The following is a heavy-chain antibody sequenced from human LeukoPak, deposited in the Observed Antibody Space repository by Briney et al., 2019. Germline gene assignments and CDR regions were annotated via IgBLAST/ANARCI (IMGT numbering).Heavy chain of an antibody. CDR1: GYTFTGYY. CDR3: AREEQLAGNFDY. J-gene: IGHJ4*02. D-gene: IGHD6-13*01. CDR2: INPNSGGT. Sequence: ASVKVSCKASGYTFTGYYMHWVRQAPGQGLEWMGWINPNSGGTNYAQKFQGRVTMTRDTSISTAYMELSRLRSEDTAVYYCAREEQLAGNFDYWGQGTLVTVSS. V-gene: IGHV1-2*02.